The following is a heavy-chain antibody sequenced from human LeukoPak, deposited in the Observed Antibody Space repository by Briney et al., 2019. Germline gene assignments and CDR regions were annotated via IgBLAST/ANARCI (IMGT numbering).Heavy chain of an antibody. CDR3: AREFGEWDAFDI. CDR1: GYTFTGYY. Sequence: ASVKVSCKASGYTFTGYYMHGVRQAPGQGLEWMGWINPNSGGTNYAQKFQGRVTMTRDTSISTAYMELSRLRSDDTAVYYCAREFGEWDAFDIWGQGTMVTVSS. V-gene: IGHV1-2*02. J-gene: IGHJ3*02. CDR2: INPNSGGT. D-gene: IGHD3-10*01.